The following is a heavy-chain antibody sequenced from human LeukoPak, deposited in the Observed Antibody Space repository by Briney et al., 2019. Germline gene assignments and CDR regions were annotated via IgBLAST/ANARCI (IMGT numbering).Heavy chain of an antibody. D-gene: IGHD2-21*02. J-gene: IGHJ4*02. CDR1: GFTFSSYG. CDR2: ISYDGSNK. V-gene: IGHV3-30*18. CDR3: AKGARGVTAVDY. Sequence: GRSLRLSCAASGFTFSSYGMHWVRQAPGKGLEWVAVISYDGSNKYYADPVKGRFTISRDNSKNTLYLQMNSLRAEDTAVYYCAKGARGVTAVDYWGQGTLVTVSS.